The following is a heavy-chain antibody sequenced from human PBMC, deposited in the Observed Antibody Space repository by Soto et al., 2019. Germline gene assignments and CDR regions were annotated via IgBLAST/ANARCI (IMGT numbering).Heavy chain of an antibody. J-gene: IGHJ4*02. CDR2: INPKSGGT. Sequence: QVQXVQSGAEVXXPXXXVXVSCXXXGYXXXXYXXXXXXXXXXXXXXWMGWINPKSGGTMYPQKFQGRVTMTWDTSISTAYMALTRLRSDDTAVYYCARDLAKGGGSAGFDYWGQGTLVTVSS. V-gene: IGHV1-2*02. CDR3: ARDLAKGGGSAGFDY. D-gene: IGHD1-26*01. CDR1: GYXXXXYX.